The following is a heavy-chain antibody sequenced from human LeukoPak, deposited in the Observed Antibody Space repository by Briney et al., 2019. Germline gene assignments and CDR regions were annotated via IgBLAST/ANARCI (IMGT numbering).Heavy chain of an antibody. CDR3: ARAPAREYQLLLGY. V-gene: IGHV3-21*01. D-gene: IGHD2-2*01. J-gene: IGHJ4*02. CDR1: GFTFSSYS. CDR2: ISGSSSNI. Sequence: GGSLRLSCVASGFTFSSYSMNWVRQAPGKGLEWVSSISGSSSNIYYADSVKGRFTISRDNAKNSLYLQMNSLRAEDTAVFYCARAPAREYQLLLGYWGQGTLVTVSS.